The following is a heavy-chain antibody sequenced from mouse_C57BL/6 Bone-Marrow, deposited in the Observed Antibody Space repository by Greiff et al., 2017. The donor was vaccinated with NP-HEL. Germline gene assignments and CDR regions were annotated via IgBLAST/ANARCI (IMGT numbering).Heavy chain of an antibody. V-gene: IGHV14-4*01. J-gene: IGHJ4*01. CDR3: TTCPPGDY. Sequence: EVQGVESGAELVRPGASVKLSCTASGFNIKDDYMHWVKQRPEQGLEWIGWIDPENGDTEYASKFQGKATITADTSSHTAYLQLSSLTSEDTAVYYCTTCPPGDYWGQGTSVTVSS. CDR1: GFNIKDDY. CDR2: IDPENGDT.